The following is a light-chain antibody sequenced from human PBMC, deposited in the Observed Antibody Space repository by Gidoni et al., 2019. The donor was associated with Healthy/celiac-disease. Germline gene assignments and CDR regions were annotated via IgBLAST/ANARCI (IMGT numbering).Light chain of an antibody. CDR2: GAS. J-gene: IGKJ1*01. CDR1: QSVSSN. V-gene: IGKV3-15*01. Sequence: EIVMTQSPATLSVSPGERATLSCRASQSVSSNLAWYQQKPGQAPRLLIYGASTRATGIPARFSGSGSGTEFTLTISSLQSEDFAVYYCQQYNNWPLPWTFXQXTKVEIK. CDR3: QQYNNWPLPWT.